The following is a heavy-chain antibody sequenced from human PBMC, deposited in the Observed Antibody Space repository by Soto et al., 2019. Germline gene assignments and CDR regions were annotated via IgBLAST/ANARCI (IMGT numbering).Heavy chain of an antibody. CDR3: AARWPYYYGSGSRNYYYYCGMDV. J-gene: IGHJ6*02. Sequence: GGSLRLSCAASGFTFSSYSMNWVRQAPGKGLEWVSSISSSSSYIYYADSVKGRFTISRDNAKNSLYLQMNSLRAEDTAVYYCAARWPYYYGSGSRNYYYYCGMDVWGQGTTVTVSS. V-gene: IGHV3-21*01. CDR1: GFTFSSYS. D-gene: IGHD3-10*01. CDR2: ISSSSSYI.